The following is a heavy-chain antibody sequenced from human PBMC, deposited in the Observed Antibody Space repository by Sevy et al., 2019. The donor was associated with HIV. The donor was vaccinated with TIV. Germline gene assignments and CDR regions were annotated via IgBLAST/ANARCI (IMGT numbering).Heavy chain of an antibody. CDR3: VRDGGTVTTPGYFDY. J-gene: IGHJ4*02. Sequence: SETLSLTCTVSGGSISSGAYSWNWIRQPPGKGLEWIGYIFHTGSTYYNPSLKSRVTVSVDRSKNQFSLKMTSVTAADTVVYYCVRDGGTVTTPGYFDYWGQGTLVTVSS. CDR1: GGSISSGAYS. V-gene: IGHV4-30-2*01. CDR2: IFHTGST. D-gene: IGHD4-17*01.